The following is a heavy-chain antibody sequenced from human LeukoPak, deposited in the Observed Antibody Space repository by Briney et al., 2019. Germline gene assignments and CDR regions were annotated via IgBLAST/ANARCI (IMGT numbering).Heavy chain of an antibody. Sequence: KSSETLSLTCTVSGGSVSSYYWSWIRQPAGKGLEWIGRIYTSGSTKNNPSLKSRVTMPVDMSKNQFSLKLSSVTAADTAVYYCTRGSIAYYYMDVWGKGTTVTISS. V-gene: IGHV4-4*07. CDR3: TRGSIAYYYMDV. CDR2: IYTSGST. J-gene: IGHJ6*03. CDR1: GGSVSSYY. D-gene: IGHD3-22*01.